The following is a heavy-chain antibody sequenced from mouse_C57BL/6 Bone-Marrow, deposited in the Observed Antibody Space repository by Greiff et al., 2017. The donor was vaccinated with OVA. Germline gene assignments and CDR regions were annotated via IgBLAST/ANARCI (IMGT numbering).Heavy chain of an antibody. CDR2: INPNNGGT. V-gene: IGHV1-26*01. CDR1: GYTFTDYY. D-gene: IGHD1-1*01. Sequence: VQLQQSGPELVKPGASVKISCKASGYTFTDYYMNWVKQSHGKSLEWIGDINPNNGGTSYNQKFKGKATLTVDKSSSTAYMELRSLTSEDSAVYYCARSHYGSSHYYAMDYWGQGTSVTVSS. J-gene: IGHJ4*01. CDR3: ARSHYGSSHYYAMDY.